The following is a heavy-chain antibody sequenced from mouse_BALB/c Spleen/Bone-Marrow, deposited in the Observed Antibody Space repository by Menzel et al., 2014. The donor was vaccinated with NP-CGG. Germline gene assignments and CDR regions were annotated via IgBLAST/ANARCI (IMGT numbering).Heavy chain of an antibody. V-gene: IGHV1S29*02. CDR3: TRETSWYMGD. CDR1: GYTFTDYN. D-gene: IGHD1-1*02. CDR2: IYPYNGGT. Sequence: VQLKHSGPELVKPGASVKISCKASGYTFTDYNIHWVKQSHRKSPEWIGYIYPYNGGTGYKQKFKSKATLTVDNSSSTAYMELRSLTSEDSAVYYCTRETSWYMGDWGQGTTLTVSS. J-gene: IGHJ2*01.